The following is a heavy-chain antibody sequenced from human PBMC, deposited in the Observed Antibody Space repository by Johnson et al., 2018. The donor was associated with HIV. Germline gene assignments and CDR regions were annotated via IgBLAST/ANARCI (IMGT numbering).Heavy chain of an antibody. CDR3: ARSGGYPNALDI. CDR2: ISYDGSNK. V-gene: IGHV3-30*14. CDR1: GFTFSSYA. D-gene: IGHD6-13*01. J-gene: IGHJ3*02. Sequence: QVQLVESGGGVVQPGRSLRLSCEASGFTFSSYAMHWVRQAPGKGLEWVAVISYDGSNKYYADSVKGRFTISRDNSKNSLFLQMNSLRVEDTAVYYCARSGGYPNALDIWGQGTMVTVSS.